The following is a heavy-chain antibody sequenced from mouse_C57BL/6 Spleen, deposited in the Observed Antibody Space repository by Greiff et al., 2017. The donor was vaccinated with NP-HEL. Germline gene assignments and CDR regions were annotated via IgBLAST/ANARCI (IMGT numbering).Heavy chain of an antibody. CDR2: ISGGGGNT. CDR3: ARQGIFEYYGSSYDY. V-gene: IGHV5-9*01. Sequence: DVMLVESGGGLVKPGGSLKLSCAASGFTFSSYTMSWVRQTPEKRLEWVATISGGGGNTYYPDSVKGRFTISRDNAKNTLYLQISSLRSEDTALYYCARQGIFEYYGSSYDYWGQGTTLTVSS. J-gene: IGHJ2*01. D-gene: IGHD1-1*01. CDR1: GFTFSSYT.